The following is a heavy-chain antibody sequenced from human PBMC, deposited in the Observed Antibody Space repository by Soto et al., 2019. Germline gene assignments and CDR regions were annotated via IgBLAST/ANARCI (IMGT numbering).Heavy chain of an antibody. Sequence: SGGSLRLSCAASGFTFSSYSMNWVRQAPGKGLEWVSYISSSSSTIYYADSVKGRFTISRDNAKNSLYLQMNSLRAEDTAVYYCARDPLPMGSGSPHGEPQPHWFDPWGQGTLVTVSS. CDR1: GFTFSSYS. CDR2: ISSSSSTI. CDR3: ARDPLPMGSGSPHGEPQPHWFDP. V-gene: IGHV3-48*01. J-gene: IGHJ5*02. D-gene: IGHD3-10*01.